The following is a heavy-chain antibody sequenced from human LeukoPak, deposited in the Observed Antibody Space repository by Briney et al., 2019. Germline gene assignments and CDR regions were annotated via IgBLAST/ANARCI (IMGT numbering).Heavy chain of an antibody. CDR1: GFIFSDYS. CDR2: ISSSSAYI. J-gene: IGHJ3*02. Sequence: GGSLRLSCVASGFIFSDYSMDWVRQAPGKGLEWVSSISSSSAYIFYSDSVKGRFTISRDNAQSSLYLQMNSQRAEDTAVYYCARTTVRGAFDIWGQGTMVTVSS. D-gene: IGHD4-11*01. V-gene: IGHV3-21*06. CDR3: ARTTVRGAFDI.